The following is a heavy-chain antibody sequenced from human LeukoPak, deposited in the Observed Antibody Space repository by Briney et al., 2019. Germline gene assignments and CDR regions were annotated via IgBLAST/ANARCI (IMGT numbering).Heavy chain of an antibody. Sequence: SETLSLTCTVSGGSISSGGYYWSWICQHPGKGLEWIGYIYYSGSTYYNPSLKSRVTISVDTSKNQFSLKLTSVTAADTAVYYCARGFPSYYDSSGYYAVYFDYWGQGTLVTVSS. V-gene: IGHV4-31*03. CDR2: IYYSGST. CDR3: ARGFPSYYDSSGYYAVYFDY. D-gene: IGHD3-22*01. CDR1: GGSISSGGYY. J-gene: IGHJ4*02.